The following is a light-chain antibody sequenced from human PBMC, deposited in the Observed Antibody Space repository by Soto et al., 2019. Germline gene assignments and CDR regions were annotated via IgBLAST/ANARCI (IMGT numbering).Light chain of an antibody. J-gene: IGKJ1*01. Sequence: EIVMTQSPATLSVSPGERATLSCRASQSVSSNLAWYQQKPGQAPRLLIVGASSRATGIPVRFSGSGSGTEFTLTISSLQSEDFAVYYCQQYNTWWTFGQGTKVEIK. CDR1: QSVSSN. V-gene: IGKV3-15*01. CDR3: QQYNTWWT. CDR2: GAS.